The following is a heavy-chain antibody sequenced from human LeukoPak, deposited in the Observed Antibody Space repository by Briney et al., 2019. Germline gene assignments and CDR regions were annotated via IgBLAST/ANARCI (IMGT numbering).Heavy chain of an antibody. J-gene: IGHJ4*02. Sequence: PGGSLRLSCAASGFTFSSYEMNWVRQAPGKGLEWVSAISGSGGSTYYADSVKGRFTISRDNSKNTLYLQMNSLRAEDTAVYYCAKLSSYYDFWSGYISFDYWGQGTLVTVSS. CDR3: AKLSSYYDFWSGYISFDY. D-gene: IGHD3-3*01. CDR1: GFTFSSYE. V-gene: IGHV3-23*01. CDR2: ISGSGGST.